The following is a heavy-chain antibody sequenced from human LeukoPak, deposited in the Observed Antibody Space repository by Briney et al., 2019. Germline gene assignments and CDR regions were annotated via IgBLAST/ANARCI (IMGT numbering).Heavy chain of an antibody. D-gene: IGHD6-19*01. V-gene: IGHV3-30*14. J-gene: IGHJ4*02. CDR2: ISYDGSNE. CDR3: ARASVAGTAWPFDY. CDR1: GFTFSSYS. Sequence: GGSLRLSCAASGFTFSSYSFHWVRQAPGKGLEWVAVISYDGSNEYYADSVKGRFTISRDNSKNTLYLQMNSLRAEDTAVYYCARASVAGTAWPFDYWGQGTLVTVSS.